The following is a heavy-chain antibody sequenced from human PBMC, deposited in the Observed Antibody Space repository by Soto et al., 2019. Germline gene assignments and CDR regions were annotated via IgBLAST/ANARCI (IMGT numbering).Heavy chain of an antibody. V-gene: IGHV3-23*01. CDR3: AKGPGAYCGGDCYFDY. CDR2: ISGSGGST. J-gene: IGHJ4*02. Sequence: PGGSLRLSCAASGFTLSSYAMSWVRQAPGKGLEWVSAISGSGGSTYYADSVKGRFTISRDNSKNTLYLQMNSLRAEDTAVYYCAKGPGAYCGGDCYFDYWGQGTLVTVSS. D-gene: IGHD2-21*02. CDR1: GFTLSSYA.